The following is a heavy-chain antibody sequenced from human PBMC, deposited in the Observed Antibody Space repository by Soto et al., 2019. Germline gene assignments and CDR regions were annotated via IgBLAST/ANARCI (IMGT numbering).Heavy chain of an antibody. CDR1: GATLSSGGYF. J-gene: IGHJ5*02. Sequence: LETLSLTCTVSGATLSSGGYFYIWVRQPPGKGLEWLGYIYYSGGTNDNPSLKSRVTTTLDNYKSQYSLILISVTDAEAADYYFTREPSGQNYFDPWGQGTLVTVSS. V-gene: IGHV4-61*08. CDR2: IYYSGGT. D-gene: IGHD1-7*01. CDR3: TREPSGQNYFDP.